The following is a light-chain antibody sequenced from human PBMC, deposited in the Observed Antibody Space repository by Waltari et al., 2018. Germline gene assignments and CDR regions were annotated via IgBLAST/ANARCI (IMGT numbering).Light chain of an antibody. CDR3: QQYGSSGIT. CDR2: GAS. J-gene: IGKJ5*01. CDR1: QSVSSSY. V-gene: IGKV3-20*01. Sequence: EIVLTQSPGTLSLSPGERATLSCRASQSVSSSYLAWYQQKPGQAPSLLIDGASSRATGIPDMFSGSGSGTDFTLTISRLEPEDFAVYYCQQYGSSGITFGQGTRLEIK.